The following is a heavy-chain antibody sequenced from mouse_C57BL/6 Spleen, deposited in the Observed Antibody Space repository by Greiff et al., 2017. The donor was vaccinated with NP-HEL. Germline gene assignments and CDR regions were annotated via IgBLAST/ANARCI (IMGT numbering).Heavy chain of an antibody. J-gene: IGHJ4*01. CDR1: GYSFTGYY. Sequence: VQLKESGPELVKPGASVKISCKASGYSFTGYYMNWVKQSPEKSLEWIGEINPSTGGTTYNQKFKAKATLTVDKSSSTAYMQLKSLTSEDSAVYYCYYGSTPRGYYAMDDWGQGTAVTVSS. CDR3: YYGSTPRGYYAMDD. D-gene: IGHD1-1*01. CDR2: INPSTGGT. V-gene: IGHV1-42*01.